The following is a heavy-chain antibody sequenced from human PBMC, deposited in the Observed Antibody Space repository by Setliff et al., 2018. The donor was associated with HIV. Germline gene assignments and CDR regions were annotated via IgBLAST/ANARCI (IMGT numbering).Heavy chain of an antibody. CDR1: GYSFTTFW. CDR3: ARLRGGFDI. D-gene: IGHD2-15*01. V-gene: IGHV5-51*01. J-gene: IGHJ3*02. Sequence: PGESLKISCKGSGYSFTTFWIGWVRQMPGKGLEWMGIIYPADSEVRYNPAFQGQVTISAGKSISIAYMQWSSLKASDTAIYYCARLRGGFDIWGQGTLVTVSS. CDR2: IYPADSEV.